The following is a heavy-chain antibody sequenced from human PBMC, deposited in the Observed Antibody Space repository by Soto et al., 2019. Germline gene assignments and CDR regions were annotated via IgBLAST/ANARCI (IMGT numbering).Heavy chain of an antibody. CDR1: GLTFSGHW. J-gene: IGHJ4*02. CDR2: IKPDGSET. V-gene: IGHV3-7*03. D-gene: IGHD2-21*02. CDR3: TSRPSGMTYHAVFDF. Sequence: VQLVQSGGTLVQPGGSLRLSCAASGLTFSGHWMTWVRQTPGEGLQWVAAIKPDGSETCYVDSVKGRLTISRDNARNSLFLQMDSLRAEDTAVYYCTSRPSGMTYHAVFDFWGQGTLVTVSS.